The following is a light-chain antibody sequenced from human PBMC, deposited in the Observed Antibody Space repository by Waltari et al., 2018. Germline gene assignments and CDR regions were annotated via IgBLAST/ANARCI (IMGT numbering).Light chain of an antibody. V-gene: IGKV1-39*01. CDR3: QQSYSTPYT. Sequence: DIQLTQSPSSLSASVVDRVTITCRASQGISSYLNWYQQKPGKAHKLLIYAASSLQSGVPSRFSGSGSGTDFTLTISSLQPEDFATYYCQQSYSTPYTFGQGTKLEIK. CDR1: QGISSY. CDR2: AAS. J-gene: IGKJ2*01.